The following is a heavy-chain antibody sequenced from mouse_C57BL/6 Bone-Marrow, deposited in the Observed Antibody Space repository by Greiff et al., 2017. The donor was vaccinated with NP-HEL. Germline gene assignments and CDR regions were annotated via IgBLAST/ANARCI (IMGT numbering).Heavy chain of an antibody. CDR1: GYNFTCYW. CDR2: INPSSGYT. Sequence: VQVVESGAELAKPGASVKLSCKASGYNFTCYWMHWVKQRPGQGLEWIGYINPSSGYTKYNQKFKDKATLTADKSSSTAYMQLSSLTYEDSAVYYCARWDYEWFAYWGQGTLVTVSA. J-gene: IGHJ3*01. V-gene: IGHV1-7*01. D-gene: IGHD1-1*01. CDR3: ARWDYEWFAY.